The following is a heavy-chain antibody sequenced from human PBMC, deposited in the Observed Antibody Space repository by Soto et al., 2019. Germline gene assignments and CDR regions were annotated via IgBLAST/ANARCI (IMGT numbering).Heavy chain of an antibody. D-gene: IGHD3-3*01. J-gene: IGHJ5*02. Sequence: ASVKVSCKAPRDTFTSYYINWVRQAPGQGLEWLGVINPHDGSTAYAQKFEGRVTLTRDTSASTVYMEVSSLTSEDTAMYYCARPSGRNFCIIIERNNWLDPPCQGPPVTV. V-gene: IGHV1-46*01. CDR1: RDTFTSYY. CDR3: ARPSGRNFCIIIERNNWLDP. CDR2: INPHDGST.